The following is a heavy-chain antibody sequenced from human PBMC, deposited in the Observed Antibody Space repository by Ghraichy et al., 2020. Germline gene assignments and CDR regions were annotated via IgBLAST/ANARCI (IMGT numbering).Heavy chain of an antibody. CDR3: TRELWGYSSGWYFTDYYYYGMDV. CDR1: GFTFGDYA. Sequence: GGSLRLSCTASGFTFGDYAMSWVRQAPGKGLEWVGFIRSKAYGGTTEYAASVKGRFTISRDDSKSIAYLQMNSLKTEDTAVYYCTRELWGYSSGWYFTDYYYYGMDVWGQGTTVTVSS. CDR2: IRSKAYGGTT. V-gene: IGHV3-49*04. J-gene: IGHJ6*02. D-gene: IGHD6-19*01.